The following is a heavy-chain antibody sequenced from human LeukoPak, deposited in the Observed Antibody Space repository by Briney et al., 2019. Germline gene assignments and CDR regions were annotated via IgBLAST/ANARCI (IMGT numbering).Heavy chain of an antibody. D-gene: IGHD3-22*01. Sequence: GGSLRLSCVVSGFTVSSYSMHWVRQAPGKGLEWVAVMSYDGTNKYYADSVKGRFTISRDNSKNTLYLQMNYLRAQDTAVYYCARAGGITMIREVKVLNAFDIWGQGTMVTVSS. CDR1: GFTVSSYS. V-gene: IGHV3-30-3*01. CDR2: MSYDGTNK. J-gene: IGHJ3*02. CDR3: ARAGGITMIREVKVLNAFDI.